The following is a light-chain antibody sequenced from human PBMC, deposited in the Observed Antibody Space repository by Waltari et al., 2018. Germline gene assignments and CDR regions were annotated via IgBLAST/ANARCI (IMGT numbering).Light chain of an antibody. CDR1: QSVRDN. J-gene: IGKJ2*01. V-gene: IGKV3-15*01. CDR2: GAS. Sequence: EIVMTQSPGTLSVSPGERVTPSCRASQSVRDNLAWYQQKPGQAPRLLIYGASSRATGIPARFSGSGSGTEFTLNISSLQSEDFAVYYCQQYHNWPPYTFGQGTKVEIK. CDR3: QQYHNWPPYT.